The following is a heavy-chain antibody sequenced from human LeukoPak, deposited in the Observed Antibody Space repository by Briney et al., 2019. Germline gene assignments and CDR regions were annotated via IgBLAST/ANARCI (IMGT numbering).Heavy chain of an antibody. Sequence: GGSLRLSCAASGFTFSKAWLSWVRQAPGKGLEWVGRIKSETDGGTRDYAAPVKGRFFISRDDSENTLYLQMNSLQTEDTAVYYFTTYLGYCVGGSGFWGAFDIWGQGTMVTVSS. CDR2: IKSETDGGTR. CDR1: GFTFSKAW. V-gene: IGHV3-15*01. CDR3: TTYLGYCVGGSGFWGAFDI. D-gene: IGHD2-15*01. J-gene: IGHJ3*02.